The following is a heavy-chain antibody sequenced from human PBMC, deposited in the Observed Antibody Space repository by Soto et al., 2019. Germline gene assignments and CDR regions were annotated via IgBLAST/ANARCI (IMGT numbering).Heavy chain of an antibody. CDR3: ASCPPRFWSGYYSWRFDP. J-gene: IGHJ5*02. D-gene: IGHD3-3*01. V-gene: IGHV4-59*01. CDR2: IYYSGTT. Sequence: QVQLQASGPGVVKPSETLSLTCAVSGGSISAYYWSWIRQPPGKALEWIVYIYYSGTTNYNPSLRSRVTLSLDTSKNQFSLKLTSVTTADTAVYYCASCPPRFWSGYYSWRFDPWGKGTLVTVSS. CDR1: GGSISAYY.